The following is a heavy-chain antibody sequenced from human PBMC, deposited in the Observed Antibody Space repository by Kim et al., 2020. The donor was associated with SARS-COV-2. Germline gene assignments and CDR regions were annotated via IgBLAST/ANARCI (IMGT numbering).Heavy chain of an antibody. CDR3: ARVKGYFDWLLSLGNYYYGMDV. CDR2: ISAYNGNT. D-gene: IGHD3-9*01. Sequence: ASVKVSCKASGYTFTSYGISWVRQAPGQGLEWMGWISAYNGNTNYAQKLQGRVTMTTDTSTSTAYMELRSLRSDDTAVYYCARVKGYFDWLLSLGNYYYGMDVWGQGTTVTVSS. CDR1: GYTFTSYG. V-gene: IGHV1-18*01. J-gene: IGHJ6*02.